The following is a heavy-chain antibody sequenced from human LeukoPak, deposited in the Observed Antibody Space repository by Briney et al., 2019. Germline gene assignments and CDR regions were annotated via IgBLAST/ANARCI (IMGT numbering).Heavy chain of an antibody. CDR1: GYTFTNYY. Sequence: ASVKVSCKGFGYTFTNYYMHWVRQAPGQGPEWMGIVNPNDGSTTYAQQFQGRVTMTRDMSTNTVYMELSSLRSDDTAEYFCAIVSPMTTVARGQGAFDIWGQGTMVIVSA. CDR3: AIVSPMTTVARGQGAFDI. CDR2: VNPNDGST. V-gene: IGHV1-46*01. J-gene: IGHJ3*02. D-gene: IGHD4-23*01.